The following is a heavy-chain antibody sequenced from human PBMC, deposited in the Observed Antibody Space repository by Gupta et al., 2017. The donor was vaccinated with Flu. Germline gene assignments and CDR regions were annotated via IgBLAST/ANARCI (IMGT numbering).Heavy chain of an antibody. CDR2: ISSSSSYI. Sequence: EVQLVESGGGLVKPGGSLRLSCAASGFTFSSYSMTWVRQAPGKGLEWVSSISSSSSYIYYADSVKGRFTISRDNAKNSLYLQMNSLRAEDTAVYYCAAIVATIKRLYWGQGTLVTGSS. CDR1: GFTFSSYS. CDR3: AAIVATIKRLY. D-gene: IGHD5-12*01. J-gene: IGHJ4*02. V-gene: IGHV3-21*01.